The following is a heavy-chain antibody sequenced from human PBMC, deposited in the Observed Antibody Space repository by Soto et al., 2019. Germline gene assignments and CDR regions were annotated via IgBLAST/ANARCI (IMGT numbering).Heavy chain of an antibody. D-gene: IGHD4-17*01. Sequence: SETLSLTCTVSGGSISSGGYYWSWIRQHPGKGLEWIGYIYYSGSTYYNPSLKSRVTISVDTSKNQFSLKLSSVTAADTAVYCCARGEKTTVVTPTDFDYWGQGTPVTVSS. CDR2: IYYSGST. CDR3: ARGEKTTVVTPTDFDY. J-gene: IGHJ4*02. CDR1: GGSISSGGYY. V-gene: IGHV4-31*03.